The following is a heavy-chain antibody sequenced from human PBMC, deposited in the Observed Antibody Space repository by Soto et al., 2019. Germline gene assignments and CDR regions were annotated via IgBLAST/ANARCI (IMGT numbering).Heavy chain of an antibody. Sequence: SLRLSCAASGFTVSSNYMSWVRQAPGKGLEWVSVIYSGGSTYYADSVKGRFTISRDNSKNTLYLQMNSLRAEDTAVYYCAREVAHRGTNWFDPWGQGTLVTVSS. CDR3: AREVAHRGTNWFDP. D-gene: IGHD5-12*01. CDR2: IYSGGST. CDR1: GFTVSSNY. J-gene: IGHJ5*02. V-gene: IGHV3-66*01.